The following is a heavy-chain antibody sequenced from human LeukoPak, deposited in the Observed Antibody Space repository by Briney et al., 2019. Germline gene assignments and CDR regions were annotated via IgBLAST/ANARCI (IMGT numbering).Heavy chain of an antibody. CDR2: IKSKTDGGTT. Sequence: GGSLRLSCAASGFTFSNAWMSWVRQAPGKGPEWVGRIKSKTDGGTTDYAAPVKGRFTISRDDSKTTLYLQMNSLKTEDTAVYYCTTGAYYGDYAEFDYWGQGTLVTVSS. CDR3: TTGAYYGDYAEFDY. D-gene: IGHD4-17*01. J-gene: IGHJ4*02. V-gene: IGHV3-15*01. CDR1: GFTFSNAW.